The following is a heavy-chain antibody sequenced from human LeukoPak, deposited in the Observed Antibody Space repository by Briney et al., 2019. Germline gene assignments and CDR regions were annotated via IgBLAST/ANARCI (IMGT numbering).Heavy chain of an antibody. V-gene: IGHV4-31*03. CDR1: RASFSSGDQY. D-gene: IGHD3-22*01. J-gene: IGHJ4*02. Sequence: SRTLSLTCTVSRASFSSGDQYWNWIRQRPGEGLEWIGSIHPSGALYNNPSLESRVTISIDTSKNQFSLNLNSVTAADTAVYFCSRGLDSRKLGYWGQGTLVTVSS. CDR3: SRGLDSRKLGY. CDR2: IHPSGAL.